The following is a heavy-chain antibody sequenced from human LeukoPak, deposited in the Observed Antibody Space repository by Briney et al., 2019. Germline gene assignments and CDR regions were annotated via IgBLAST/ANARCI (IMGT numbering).Heavy chain of an antibody. CDR1: GFTFSSYA. CDR3: AKDRLSRTYYYYYMDV. D-gene: IGHD2-8*01. CDR2: ISGSGGST. V-gene: IGHV3-23*01. Sequence: GGSLRLSCAASGFTFSSYAMSWVRQARGKGLEWVSAISGSGGSTYYADSVKGRFTISRDNSKNRLYLQMNSLRAEDTAVYYCAKDRLSRTYYYYYMDVWGKGTTVTVSS. J-gene: IGHJ6*03.